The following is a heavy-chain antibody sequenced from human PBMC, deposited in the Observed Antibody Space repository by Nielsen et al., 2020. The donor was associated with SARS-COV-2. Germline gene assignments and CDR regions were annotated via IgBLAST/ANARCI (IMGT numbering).Heavy chain of an antibody. CDR3: ARGRRVGTTLFEY. CDR2: ISWNSGSI. CDR1: GFTFDDYA. Sequence: GGSLRLSCAASGFTFDDYAMHWVRQAPGKGLEWVSGISWNSGSIAYADSVKGRFTIFRDNAKNSLHLQMNSLRAEDTAFYYCARGRRVGTTLFEYWCQGTLVTVSS. J-gene: IGHJ4*02. V-gene: IGHV3-9*01. D-gene: IGHD1-14*01.